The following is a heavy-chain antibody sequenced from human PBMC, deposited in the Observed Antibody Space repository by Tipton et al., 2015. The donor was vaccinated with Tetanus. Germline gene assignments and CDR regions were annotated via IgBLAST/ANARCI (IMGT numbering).Heavy chain of an antibody. CDR3: ARRYYYSVNLRGPYDV. Sequence: GSLRLSCAASGFTFNTYSMNWVRQGPEKGLEWVSSISSDSTYIFYADSVKGRFTISRDNAKASLYLQMNSLRAEDTAVYYCARRYYYSVNLRGPYDVWGQGTMVTVSS. V-gene: IGHV3-21*01. J-gene: IGHJ3*01. CDR2: ISSDSTYI. D-gene: IGHD3-10*01. CDR1: GFTFNTYS.